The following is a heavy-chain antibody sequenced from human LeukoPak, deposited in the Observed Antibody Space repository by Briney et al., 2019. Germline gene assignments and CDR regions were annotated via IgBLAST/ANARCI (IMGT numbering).Heavy chain of an antibody. J-gene: IGHJ6*03. Sequence: SETLSLTCTVSGGSISTYYWSWIRQPPGKGLEWIGYLYYSGSTNYNPSLKSRVTISVDTSKNQFSLKLSSVTAANTAVYYCARDPLNYYYMAGWGKGSTVTVYS. V-gene: IGHV4-59*01. CDR1: GGSISTYY. CDR2: LYYSGST. CDR3: ARDPLNYYYMAG.